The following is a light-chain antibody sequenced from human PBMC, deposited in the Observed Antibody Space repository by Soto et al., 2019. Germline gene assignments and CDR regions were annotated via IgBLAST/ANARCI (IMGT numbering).Light chain of an antibody. CDR1: QSVSSN. Sequence: EIVMTQSPSTLSVSPGERAPLSCRASQSVSSNLAWYQQKPGQAPRLLIYGASTRATGIPARFSGSGSGTDFTLTISRLEPEDFAVYYCQQYGSSPTTFGQGTKVDI. J-gene: IGKJ1*01. CDR3: QQYGSSPTT. V-gene: IGKV3-20*01. CDR2: GAS.